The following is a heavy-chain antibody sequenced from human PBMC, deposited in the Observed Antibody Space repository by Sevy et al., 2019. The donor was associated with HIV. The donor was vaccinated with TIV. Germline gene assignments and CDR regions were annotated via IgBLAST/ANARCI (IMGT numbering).Heavy chain of an antibody. CDR3: ARDRGFRGRTFDY. Sequence: GGSLRLSCAASGFTFSSYWMSWVRQAPGKGLEWVANIKQDGSENYYVDSVKGRFTISRDNAKNSLYLQMNSLRAEDTAVYYCARDRGFRGRTFDYWRQGTLVTVSS. CDR1: GFTFSSYW. D-gene: IGHD3-10*01. CDR2: IKQDGSEN. J-gene: IGHJ4*02. V-gene: IGHV3-7*01.